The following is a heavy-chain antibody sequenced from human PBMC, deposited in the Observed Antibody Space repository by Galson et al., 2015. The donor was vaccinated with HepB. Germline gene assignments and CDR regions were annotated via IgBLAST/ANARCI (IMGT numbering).Heavy chain of an antibody. CDR3: ARGPTTVSLPFWYFDL. J-gene: IGHJ2*01. V-gene: IGHV1-69*13. CDR2: IIPFYGTT. CDR1: GHTFTTYS. Sequence: SVKVSCKASGHTFTTYSISWARHAPGQGLEWMGGIIPFYGTTNYAQNFQGRVTTTADESMSTAYIELSSLGSEDTAVYYCARGPTTVSLPFWYFDLWGRGTLVTVSS. D-gene: IGHD4-17*01.